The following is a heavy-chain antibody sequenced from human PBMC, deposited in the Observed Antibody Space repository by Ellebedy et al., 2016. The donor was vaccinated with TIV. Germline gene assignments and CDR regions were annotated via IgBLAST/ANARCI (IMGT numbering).Heavy chain of an antibody. CDR1: GGSISSYY. J-gene: IGHJ2*01. CDR3: ARGGELSFWYFDL. D-gene: IGHD3-16*02. V-gene: IGHV4-59*01. Sequence: SETLSLTCTVSGGSISSYYWSWIRQPPGKGLEWIGYIYDTENTKYNPSLQSRVTISVDTSKNQFSLKLSSVTAADTAVYYCARGGELSFWYFDLWGRGTLVTVSS. CDR2: IYDTENT.